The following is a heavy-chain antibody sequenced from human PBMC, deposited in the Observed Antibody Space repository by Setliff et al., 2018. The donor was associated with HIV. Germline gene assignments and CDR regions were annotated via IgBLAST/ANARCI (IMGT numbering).Heavy chain of an antibody. D-gene: IGHD2-21*02. CDR2: IIPVFDTA. CDR3: ARVNGGNSPYYFDS. Sequence: SVKVSCKASGGAFSSYAINWVRQAPGQGLEWMGGIIPVFDTANYAQKFQGRVTITADESTSTSSMELSSLGSEDTAVYYCARVNGGNSPYYFDSWGQGTLVTVSS. CDR1: GGAFSSYA. J-gene: IGHJ4*02. V-gene: IGHV1-69*13.